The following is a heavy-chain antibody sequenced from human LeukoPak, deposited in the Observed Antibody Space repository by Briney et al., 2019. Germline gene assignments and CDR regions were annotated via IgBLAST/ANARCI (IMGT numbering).Heavy chain of an antibody. CDR2: IYVGGTK. V-gene: IGHV3-53*01. CDR3: AKGGNYDGSYLAAWFFDF. D-gene: IGHD1-26*01. Sequence: GGSLRLSCVVTGFTVGGNYMTWVRQAPGKGLEWVALIYVGGTKCHADSLKGRFAISSDNSRNMFYLHMSSLTVEDTAVYYCAKGGNYDGSYLAAWFFDFWGRSTLVTVSS. J-gene: IGHJ2*01. CDR1: GFTVGGNY.